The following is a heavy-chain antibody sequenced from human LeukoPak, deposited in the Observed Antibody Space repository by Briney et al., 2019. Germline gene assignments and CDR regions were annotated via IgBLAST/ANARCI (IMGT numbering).Heavy chain of an antibody. Sequence: PSETLSLTCSVSGDSVTSYYWSWIRQPPGEGLEWIGYVSYDGTTNYTPSLRSRVIMAVDTAKYNISLRLTSVTAADTAVYYCARLDCSGDGCYNHWGRGTLVTVSS. J-gene: IGHJ4*02. V-gene: IGHV4-59*08. CDR2: VSYDGTT. CDR3: ARLDCSGDGCYNH. CDR1: GDSVTSYY. D-gene: IGHD2-15*01.